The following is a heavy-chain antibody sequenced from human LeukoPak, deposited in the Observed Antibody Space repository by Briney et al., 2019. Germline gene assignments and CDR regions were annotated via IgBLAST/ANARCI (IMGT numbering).Heavy chain of an antibody. CDR3: ARSSQWEPIDY. J-gene: IGHJ4*02. V-gene: IGHV4-38-2*02. CDR2: IYHSGST. D-gene: IGHD1-26*01. CDR1: GYSISSGYY. Sequence: SETLSLTCTVSGYSISSGYYWGWIRQPPGKGLEWIGSIYHSGSTYYNPSFKSRVTISVDTSKNQFSLKLSSVTAADTAVYYCARSSQWEPIDYWGQGTLVTVSS.